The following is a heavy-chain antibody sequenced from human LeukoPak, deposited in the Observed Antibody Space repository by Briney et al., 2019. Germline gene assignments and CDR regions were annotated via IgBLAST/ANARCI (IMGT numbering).Heavy chain of an antibody. CDR3: ARGSSSGWPDYFDY. Sequence: PGGSLRLSCAASGFTLDSYWMHWVRLAPGKGLGWVSRINADGRNTPYADSVKGRFTISRDNAKNTLYLQMSSLRAEDTAVYYCARGSSSGWPDYFDYWGRGTLVAVSS. V-gene: IGHV3-74*01. CDR1: GFTLDSYW. J-gene: IGHJ4*02. D-gene: IGHD6-19*01. CDR2: INADGRNT.